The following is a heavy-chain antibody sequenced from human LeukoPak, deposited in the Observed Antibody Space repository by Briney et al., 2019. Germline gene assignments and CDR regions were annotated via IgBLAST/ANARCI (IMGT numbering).Heavy chain of an antibody. J-gene: IGHJ4*02. V-gene: IGHV3-30*04. CDR2: ISYDGSNK. Sequence: GGSLRLSCAASGFTFSSYAMHWVRQAPGKGLEWVAVISYDGSNKYYADSVKGRFTISRDNSKNTLYLQMNSLRAEDTAVYYCAAGTAEHFDYWGQGTLVTVSS. CDR1: GFTFSSYA. CDR3: AAGTAEHFDY. D-gene: IGHD1/OR15-1a*01.